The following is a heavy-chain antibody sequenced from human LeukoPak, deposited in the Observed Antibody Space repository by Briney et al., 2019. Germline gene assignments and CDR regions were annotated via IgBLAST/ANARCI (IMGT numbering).Heavy chain of an antibody. CDR1: GYTFTSYP. Sequence: GASVKVSCKASGYTFTSYPMHWVRQAPGQGLEWMGGIIPIFGTANYAQKFQGRVTITADESTSTAYMELSSLRSEDTAVYYCAREGGVGATIANGYYYYGMDVWGQGTTVTVSS. J-gene: IGHJ6*02. V-gene: IGHV1-69*13. D-gene: IGHD1-26*01. CDR2: IIPIFGTA. CDR3: AREGGVGATIANGYYYYGMDV.